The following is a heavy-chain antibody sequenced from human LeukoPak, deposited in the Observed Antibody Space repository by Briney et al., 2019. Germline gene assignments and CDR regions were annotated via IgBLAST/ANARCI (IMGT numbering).Heavy chain of an antibody. CDR3: ARDREPANWFDA. J-gene: IGHJ5*02. Sequence: GASLKVSCKASGYTFTGYYMHWVRQAPGQGLEWMGWINPNSGSTNYAQKFQGRVTMTRDTSISTAYMELSRLRSDDTAVYYCARDREPANWFDAWGQGTLVTVSS. V-gene: IGHV1-2*02. CDR1: GYTFTGYY. CDR2: INPNSGST. D-gene: IGHD1-26*01.